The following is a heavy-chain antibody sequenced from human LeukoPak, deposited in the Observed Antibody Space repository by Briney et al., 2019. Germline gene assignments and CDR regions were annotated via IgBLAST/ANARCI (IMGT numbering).Heavy chain of an antibody. Sequence: GGSPRLSCAASGFTFSNYWMSWVRQAPGKGLEWVANIKQDGSDIYYVDSVKGRFTISRDNAKNSLYLQMNSLRAEDTAVYYCTRSGTYVFDFWGQGTLVTVSS. CDR2: IKQDGSDI. V-gene: IGHV3-7*01. D-gene: IGHD1-26*01. J-gene: IGHJ4*02. CDR3: TRSGTYVFDF. CDR1: GFTFSNYW.